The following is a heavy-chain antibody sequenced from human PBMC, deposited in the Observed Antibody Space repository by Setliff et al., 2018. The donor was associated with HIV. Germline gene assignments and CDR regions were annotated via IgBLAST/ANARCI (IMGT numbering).Heavy chain of an antibody. CDR3: ARQTWEYYDTLTGYYRSPKNFDS. V-gene: IGHV4-59*04. Sequence: PSETLSLTCTVSGGSISGHYRSWIRQPPGRGLEWIGTISYTGSTYYDPSLKSRVTISLDTSKNQFFLKLSSVTAPDTAIYYCARQTWEYYDTLTGYYRSPKNFDSWGQGTLVTVSS. J-gene: IGHJ4*02. D-gene: IGHD3-9*01. CDR2: ISYTGST. CDR1: GGSISGHY.